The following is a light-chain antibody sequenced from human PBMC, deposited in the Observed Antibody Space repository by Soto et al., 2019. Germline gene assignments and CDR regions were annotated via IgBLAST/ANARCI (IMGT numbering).Light chain of an antibody. CDR3: ATWDDSLNGHVV. Sequence: QSVLTQPPSESGTPGQRVTISGSGSRSNIGSNTVNWYQQVPGTAPKFLIYSNNQRPSGVPKRFSGSKSGTSDSLAISGLQSEDEADYYCATWDDSLNGHVVFGGWTKLTVL. CDR1: RSNIGSNT. J-gene: IGLJ2*01. V-gene: IGLV1-44*01. CDR2: SNN.